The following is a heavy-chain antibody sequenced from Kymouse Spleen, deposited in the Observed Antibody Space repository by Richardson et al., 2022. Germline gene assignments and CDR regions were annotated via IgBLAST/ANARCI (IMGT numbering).Heavy chain of an antibody. J-gene: IGHJ6*02. Sequence: EVQLVESGGGLVQPGGSLRLSCAASGFTFSSYWMHWVRQAPGKGLVWVSRINSDGSSTSYADSVKGRFTISRDNAKNTLYLQMNSLRAEDTAVYYCAREYYDFWSGYYTSYYYYYGMDVWGQGTTVTVSS. D-gene: IGHD3-3*01. CDR3: AREYYDFWSGYYTSYYYYYGMDV. CDR2: INSDGSST. CDR1: GFTFSSYW. V-gene: IGHV3-74*01.